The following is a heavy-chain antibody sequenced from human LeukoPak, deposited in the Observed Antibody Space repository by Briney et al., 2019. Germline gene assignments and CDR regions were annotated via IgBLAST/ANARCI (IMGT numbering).Heavy chain of an antibody. Sequence: SETLSLTCTVSGGSISSSSLYWGWIRQPPGKGLEWIGIIYYIGSTYYNPSLKSRGTISVDTSKNQFSLKLNSVTAADTAVYYCASLVVVATTPHLGAWGQGTLVTVSS. CDR1: GGSISSSSLY. V-gene: IGHV4-39*01. CDR3: ASLVVVATTPHLGA. CDR2: IYYIGST. D-gene: IGHD2-15*01. J-gene: IGHJ5*02.